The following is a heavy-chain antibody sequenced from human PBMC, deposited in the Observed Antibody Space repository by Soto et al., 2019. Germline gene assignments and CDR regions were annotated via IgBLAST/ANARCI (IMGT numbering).Heavy chain of an antibody. V-gene: IGHV3-11*01. J-gene: IGHJ3*02. Sequence: LRLSCAASGFPFRDYYMTWIRQAPGKGLEWVSYISSSGTGIYYPDSVKGRFTISRDNAKNSLFLQMNSLRAEDTAIYYCARAYSDAFDIWGQGTMVTVSS. CDR3: ARAYSDAFDI. CDR2: ISSSGTGI. CDR1: GFPFRDYY. D-gene: IGHD2-15*01.